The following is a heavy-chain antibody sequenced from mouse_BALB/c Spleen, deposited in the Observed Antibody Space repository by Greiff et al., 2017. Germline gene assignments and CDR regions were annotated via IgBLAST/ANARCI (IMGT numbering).Heavy chain of an antibody. CDR1: GYTFTDYN. CDR2: INPNNGGT. Sequence: VQLQQSGPELVKPGASVKIPCKASGYTFTDYNMDWVKQSHGKSLEWIGDINPNNGGTIYNQKFKGKATLTVDKSSSTAYMELRSLTSEDTAVYYCARPSLLRLRGYFDVWGAGTTVTVSS. J-gene: IGHJ1*01. D-gene: IGHD1-2*01. CDR3: ARPSLLRLRGYFDV. V-gene: IGHV1-18*01.